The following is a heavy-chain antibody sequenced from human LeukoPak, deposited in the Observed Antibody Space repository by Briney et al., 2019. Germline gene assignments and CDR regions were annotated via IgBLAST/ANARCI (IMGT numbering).Heavy chain of an antibody. J-gene: IGHJ3*02. D-gene: IGHD6-19*01. CDR1: GFTFRDYD. CDR3: LRGGIRLAGIDAFDI. CDR2: IGIRDDT. V-gene: IGHV3-13*01. Sequence: GGSLRLSCAASGFTFRDYDMHWVRQVPGSGLEWVSSIGIRDDTPYPDSFKGRFTISSENAKNYSYLQMNTRRDGERATFYLLRGGIRLAGIDAFDIWGQGTMVTVSS.